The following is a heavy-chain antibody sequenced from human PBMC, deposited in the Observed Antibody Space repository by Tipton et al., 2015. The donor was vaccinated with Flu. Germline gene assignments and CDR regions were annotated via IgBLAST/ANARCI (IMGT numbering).Heavy chain of an antibody. CDR1: GASINSGSDY. D-gene: IGHD7-27*01. CDR3: ASKVANWGVWEPLDY. CDR2: INHSGTT. J-gene: IGHJ4*01. Sequence: TLSLTCTISGASINSGSDYWSWIRQPAGKGLEWIGEINHSGTTNYNPSLTSRVTVSADTSKKQFSLKLTSVTAADTAVYYCASKVANWGVWEPLDYCGHGTLFTVSS. V-gene: IGHV4-61*09.